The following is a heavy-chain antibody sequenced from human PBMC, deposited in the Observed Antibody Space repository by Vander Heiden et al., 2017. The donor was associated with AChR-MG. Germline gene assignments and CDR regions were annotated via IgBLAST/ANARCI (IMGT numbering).Heavy chain of an antibody. V-gene: IGHV3-23*01. CDR3: AKVGKAENWFDP. CDR1: GFTFSIYA. J-gene: IGHJ5*02. CDR2: IRGGGGST. Sequence: EVQLLESGGGLVQPGGSLRLSCAASGFTFSIYAMSWVRQAPGKGLEWVSAIRGGGGSTYYADSVKGRFTISRDNSKNTLYLQMNSLRAEDTAVYYCAKVGKAENWFDPWGQGTLVTVSS.